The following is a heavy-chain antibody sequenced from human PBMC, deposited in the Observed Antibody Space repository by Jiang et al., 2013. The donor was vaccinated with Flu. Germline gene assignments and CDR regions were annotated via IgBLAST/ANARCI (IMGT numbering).Heavy chain of an antibody. CDR1: GFTFSSYS. CDR3: ARDRSDDGGGMDV. V-gene: IGHV3-21*01. J-gene: IGHJ6*02. Sequence: VQLVESGGGLVKPGGSLRLSCAASGFTFSSYSMNWVRQAPGKGLEWVSSISSSSSYIYYADSVKGRFTISRDNAKNSLYLQMNSLRAEDTAVYYCARDRSDDGGGMDVWGQGTTVTVSS. CDR2: ISSSSSYI. D-gene: IGHD1-1*01.